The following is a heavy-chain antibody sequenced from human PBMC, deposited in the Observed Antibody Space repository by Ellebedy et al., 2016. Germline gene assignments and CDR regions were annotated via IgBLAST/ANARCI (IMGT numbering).Heavy chain of an antibody. J-gene: IGHJ4*02. V-gene: IGHV3-23*01. D-gene: IGHD1-26*01. CDR1: GFTFSNYA. CDR2: ISGSGDNT. CDR3: AKDGFSGSYYHYFDY. Sequence: GESLKISXAASGFTFSNYAMSWVRQAPGKGLEWVSTISGSGDNTKDADSVKGRFTISRDNSKNTLFLQMNSLRAEDTAVYYCAKDGFSGSYYHYFDYWGQGTLVTVSS.